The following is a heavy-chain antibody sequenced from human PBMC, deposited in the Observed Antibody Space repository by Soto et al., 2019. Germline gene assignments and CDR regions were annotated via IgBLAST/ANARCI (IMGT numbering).Heavy chain of an antibody. CDR2: IYNGGST. D-gene: IGHD3-3*01. CDR3: ARAPVGLDTISYFDY. J-gene: IGHJ4*02. CDR1: GDSVSSVGFH. Sequence: SETLSLTCTVSGDSVSSVGFHWAWLRRPPGKGLEWIGYIYNGGSTYYRPSLESRMHMSLDETRNHYSLRLTSVTAADTADYFCARAPVGLDTISYFDYWGQGKLVTVSS. V-gene: IGHV4-30-4*01.